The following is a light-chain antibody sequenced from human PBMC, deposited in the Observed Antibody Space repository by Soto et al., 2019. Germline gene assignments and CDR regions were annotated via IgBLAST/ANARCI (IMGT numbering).Light chain of an antibody. J-gene: IGKJ1*01. V-gene: IGKV1-5*03. CDR2: KAS. CDR1: QSIDSW. CDR3: QHYKSYPWT. Sequence: DIQMTQSPSTMSASVGDRVTITCRASQSIDSWLAWYQQKPGKAPKFLMYKASNLESGVPSRFSGSGSETEFTLTISSLQPDDFAIYYCQHYKSYPWTLGQGTKVELK.